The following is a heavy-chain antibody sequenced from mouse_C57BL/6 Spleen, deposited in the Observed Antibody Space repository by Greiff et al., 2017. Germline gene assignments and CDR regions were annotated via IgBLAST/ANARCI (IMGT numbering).Heavy chain of an antibody. V-gene: IGHV2-2*01. CDR3: ARKNHDYYAMDY. Sequence: QVQLQQSGPGLVQPSPSLSIPCTVSGFSFTSYGVHWVRQSPGKGLEWLGVIWSGGNTDYNAAFLSRLSISKDNSKRQVFFKMNSLQADDTAIYYCARKNHDYYAMDYWGQGTSVTVSS. J-gene: IGHJ4*01. CDR1: GFSFTSYG. CDR2: IWSGGNT.